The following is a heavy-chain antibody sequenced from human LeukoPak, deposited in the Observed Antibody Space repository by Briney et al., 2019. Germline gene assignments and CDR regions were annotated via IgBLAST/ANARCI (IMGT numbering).Heavy chain of an antibody. CDR1: GGSFSGYY. J-gene: IGHJ4*02. Sequence: SETLSLTCAVYGGSFSGYYWSWIRQPPGKGLEWIGEINHSGSTNYNPSLKSRVTISVDTSKNQFSLKLSSVTAADTAVYYCARGKGSYKYRGPYYFDYWGQGTLVTVSS. CDR3: ARGKGSYKYRGPYYFDY. D-gene: IGHD1-26*01. V-gene: IGHV4-34*01. CDR2: INHSGST.